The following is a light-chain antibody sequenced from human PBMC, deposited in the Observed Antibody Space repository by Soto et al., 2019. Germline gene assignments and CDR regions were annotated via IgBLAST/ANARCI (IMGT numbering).Light chain of an antibody. CDR2: GAS. Sequence: EVVMTQSPGTLSLSAGERATVSCRASQSISSDLAWYQQKPGQAPRLLIYGASTRATDIPARFSGGGSGTEFTLTNSSLQSEDSAIYYCQQYHDWPPITFGPGTKVHIK. V-gene: IGKV3-15*01. J-gene: IGKJ3*01. CDR1: QSISSD. CDR3: QQYHDWPPIT.